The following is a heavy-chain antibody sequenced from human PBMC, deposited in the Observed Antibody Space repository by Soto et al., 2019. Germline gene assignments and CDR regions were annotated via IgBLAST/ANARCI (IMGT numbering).Heavy chain of an antibody. CDR3: NRHGVQIKDFDYRYYGLDV. V-gene: IGHV3-49*03. D-gene: IGHD3-16*01. Sequence: PGGSLRLSCRGSGFSFGDYAINWFRQSPGKGLECVGFIRSKVYGGTIEYAASVKGRFSISRDDSKSIAYLQMNSLRTDDTAVYYCNRHGVQIKDFDYRYYGLDVWGPGTTVTVSS. CDR2: IRSKVYGGTI. CDR1: GFSFGDYA. J-gene: IGHJ6*02.